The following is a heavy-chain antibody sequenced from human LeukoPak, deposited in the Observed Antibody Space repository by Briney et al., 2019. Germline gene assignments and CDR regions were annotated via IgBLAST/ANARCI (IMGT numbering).Heavy chain of an antibody. V-gene: IGHV4-39*01. CDR3: ARQETYSSGWYSWNYFDY. D-gene: IGHD6-19*01. Sequence: PSETLSLTCTVSGGSISSSNYYWGWIRQPPGKGLEWIGSIYYSGSTYYNPSLKSRVTISVDTSKNQFSLKLSSVTAADTAVYYCARQETYSSGWYSWNYFDYWGQGTLVTVSS. J-gene: IGHJ4*02. CDR2: IYYSGST. CDR1: GGSISSSNYY.